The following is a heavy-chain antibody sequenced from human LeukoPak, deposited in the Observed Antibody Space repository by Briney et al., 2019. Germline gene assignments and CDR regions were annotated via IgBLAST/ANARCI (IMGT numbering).Heavy chain of an antibody. Sequence: GASVKVSRKASGYTFNNYGISWVRQVPGQGLEWMGWISPYNGNTKFAQKFQGRVTVTTETSTSTAYMELRSLRSDDTAVYYCARQSYYEGRGDDALDIWGQGTMVTVSS. J-gene: IGHJ3*02. CDR3: ARQSYYEGRGDDALDI. D-gene: IGHD3-16*01. CDR2: ISPYNGNT. CDR1: GYTFNNYG. V-gene: IGHV1-18*01.